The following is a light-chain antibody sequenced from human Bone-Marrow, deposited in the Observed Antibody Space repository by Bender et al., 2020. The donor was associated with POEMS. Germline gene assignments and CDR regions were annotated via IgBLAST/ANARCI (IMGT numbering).Light chain of an antibody. CDR3: AVWDDSLNGWV. CDR1: SRDVGNSYL. J-gene: IGLJ3*02. Sequence: QSALTQPASVSGSPGQSITISCTGTSRDVGNSYLVSWYQQFPGKAPKLIIYEATRRPSGVSDRFSGSKSGNTASLAISGLQSEDEADYYCAVWDDSLNGWVFGGGTKLTVL. CDR2: EAT. V-gene: IGLV2-14*02.